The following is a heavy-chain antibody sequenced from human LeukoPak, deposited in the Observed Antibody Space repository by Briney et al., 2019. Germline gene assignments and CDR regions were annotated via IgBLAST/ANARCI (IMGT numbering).Heavy chain of an antibody. V-gene: IGHV3-23*01. CDR3: AREVRYCSSTSCYLGYFDY. Sequence: GGSLRLSCAASGFTFSSYGMSWVRQASGKGLEWVSAISGSGGSTYYADSVKGRFTISRDNSKNTLYLQMGSLRAEDMAVYYCAREVRYCSSTSCYLGYFDYWGQGTLVTVSS. D-gene: IGHD2-2*01. J-gene: IGHJ4*02. CDR2: ISGSGGST. CDR1: GFTFSSYG.